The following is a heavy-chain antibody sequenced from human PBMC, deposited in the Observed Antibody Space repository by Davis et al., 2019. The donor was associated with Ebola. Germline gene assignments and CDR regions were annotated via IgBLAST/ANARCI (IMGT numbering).Heavy chain of an antibody. CDR1: GGSIISSSSY. CDR2: IYYSGST. D-gene: IGHD1-26*01. J-gene: IGHJ3*02. V-gene: IGHV4-61*05. CDR3: AGVGATNLDAFDI. Sequence: GSLRLSCTVSGGSIISSSSYWGWIRQPPRKGLEWIGYIYYSGSTNYNPSLKSRVTISVDTSKNQFSLKLSSVTAADTAVYYCAGVGATNLDAFDIWGQGTMVTVSS.